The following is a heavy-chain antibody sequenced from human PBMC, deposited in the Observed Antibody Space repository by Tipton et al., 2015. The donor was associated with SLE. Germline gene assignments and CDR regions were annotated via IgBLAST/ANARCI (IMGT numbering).Heavy chain of an antibody. V-gene: IGHV1-18*01. J-gene: IGHJ4*02. D-gene: IGHD3-16*01. Sequence: QSGPEVKKPGASVKVSCKASGYTFTSYGISWVRQAPGQGLEWMGWISAYNGNTNYAQKLQGRVTMTRDTSTSTVYMELSSPTSEDTAVYYCVRELVGGHFDYWGQGTLVTVSS. CDR2: ISAYNGNT. CDR3: VRELVGGHFDY. CDR1: GYTFTSYG.